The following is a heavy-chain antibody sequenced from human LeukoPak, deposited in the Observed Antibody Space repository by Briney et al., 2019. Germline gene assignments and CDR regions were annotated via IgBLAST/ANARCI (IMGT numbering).Heavy chain of an antibody. CDR1: GFTFSRCA. Sequence: PGGSLRLSCAASGFTFSRCAMGWVRQIPGKGPEWVAGIGGSDGKTYYADPVKGRFNISRDNSKNSLYLQLNSLRSDDTAIYYCVKDANYFDSGSYMVPFDSWGQGTLVTVSS. CDR2: IGGSDGKT. V-gene: IGHV3-23*01. J-gene: IGHJ4*02. CDR3: VKDANYFDSGSYMVPFDS. D-gene: IGHD3-22*01.